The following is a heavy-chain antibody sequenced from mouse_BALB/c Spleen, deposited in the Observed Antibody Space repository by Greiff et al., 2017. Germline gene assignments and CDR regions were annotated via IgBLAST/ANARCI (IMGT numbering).Heavy chain of an antibody. Sequence: DVKLVESGGDLVKPGGSLKLSCAASGFTFSSYGMSWVRQTPDKRLEWVATISSGGSYTYYPDSVKGRFTISRDNAKNTLYLQMSSLKSEDTAMYYCARQAQFFDYWGQGTTLTVSS. CDR1: GFTFSSYG. CDR3: ARQAQFFDY. V-gene: IGHV5-6*02. CDR2: ISSGGSYT. J-gene: IGHJ2*01.